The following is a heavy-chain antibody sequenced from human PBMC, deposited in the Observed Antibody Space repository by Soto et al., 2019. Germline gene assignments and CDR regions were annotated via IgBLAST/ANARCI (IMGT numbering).Heavy chain of an antibody. Sequence: GGSLRLSCAASGFTFSNYAVTWVRQAPGKGLEWVSTISGSGGSTYYADSVKGRFTISRDNSKNTLYLQMNSLRAEDTAVYYCAKDQGSSGWYYFQHWGQGTLVTVSS. J-gene: IGHJ1*01. V-gene: IGHV3-23*01. CDR2: ISGSGGST. CDR1: GFTFSNYA. D-gene: IGHD6-19*01. CDR3: AKDQGSSGWYYFQH.